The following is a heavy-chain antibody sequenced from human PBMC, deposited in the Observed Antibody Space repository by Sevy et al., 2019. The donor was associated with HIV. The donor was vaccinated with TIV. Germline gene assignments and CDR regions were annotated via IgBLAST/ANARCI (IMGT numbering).Heavy chain of an antibody. CDR2: IYYSGGT. CDR1: GGSVSSGSYY. Sequence: SETLSLTCTVSGGSVSSGSYYWSWIRQPPGKGLEWIGYIYYSGGTNYNPSLKSRVTISVDTSKNQFSLKLSSVTAADTAVYYCAREQQLVRVDYYGMDVWGQGTTVTVSS. V-gene: IGHV4-61*01. J-gene: IGHJ6*02. CDR3: AREQQLVRVDYYGMDV. D-gene: IGHD6-13*01.